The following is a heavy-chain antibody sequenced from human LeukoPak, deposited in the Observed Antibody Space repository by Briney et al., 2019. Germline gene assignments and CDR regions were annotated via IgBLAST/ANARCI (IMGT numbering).Heavy chain of an antibody. Sequence: XISPYNGKTNYAQKLKGRVTMTTDTSTSTAYMEMRSLRSDDTAVYYCAREGVWFGELSDYFDYWGQGTLVTVSS. D-gene: IGHD3-10*01. V-gene: IGHV1-18*01. CDR2: ISPYNGKT. CDR3: AREGVWFGELSDYFDY. J-gene: IGHJ4*02.